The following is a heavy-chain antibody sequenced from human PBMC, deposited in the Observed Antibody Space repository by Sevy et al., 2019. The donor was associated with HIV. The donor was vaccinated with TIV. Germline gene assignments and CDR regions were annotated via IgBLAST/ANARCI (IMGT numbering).Heavy chain of an antibody. CDR3: TNPSPANYYYYYGMDV. J-gene: IGHJ6*02. Sequence: GESLKISCAASGFTFSDYYMSWVRQAPGKGLEWVSYISSSGSTIYYADSVKGRFTISRDNAKNSLYLQMNSLRAEDTAVYYCTNPSPANYYYYYGMDVWGQGTTVTVSS. D-gene: IGHD2-15*01. CDR1: GFTFSDYY. CDR2: ISSSGSTI. V-gene: IGHV3-11*01.